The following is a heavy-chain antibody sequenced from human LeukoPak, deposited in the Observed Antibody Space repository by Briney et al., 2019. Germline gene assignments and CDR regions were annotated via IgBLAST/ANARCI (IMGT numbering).Heavy chain of an antibody. D-gene: IGHD2-15*01. CDR3: ARALNPLPGTYYFDY. CDR2: IYISGST. V-gene: IGHV4-4*07. CDR1: GASINSHY. J-gene: IGHJ4*02. Sequence: KPSETLSLTCTVSGASINSHYWSWIRQPAGKGLEWIGRIYISGSTNYNSSLQSRVTMSVDTSKNQFSLKLSSVTAADTAVYYCARALNPLPGTYYFDYWGQGTLVTVSP.